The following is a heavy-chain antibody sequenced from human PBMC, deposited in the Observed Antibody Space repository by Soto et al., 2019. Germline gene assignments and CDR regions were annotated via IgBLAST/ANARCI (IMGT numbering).Heavy chain of an antibody. CDR1: GFKFSNYA. Sequence: PRGSLRLSCAASGFKFSNYAMSWVRQAPGKGLEWVSLISATGGGTYYADSVKGRFTISRDNSHNTLYLQVHSLTAEDTAVYYCAKDRRAGGNSAFYFDSWGKGAQVTVSS. J-gene: IGHJ5*01. CDR3: AKDRRAGGNSAFYFDS. V-gene: IGHV3-23*01. CDR2: ISATGGGT. D-gene: IGHD3-16*01.